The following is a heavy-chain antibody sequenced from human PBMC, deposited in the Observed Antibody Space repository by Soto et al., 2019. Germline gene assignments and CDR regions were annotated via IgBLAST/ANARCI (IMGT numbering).Heavy chain of an antibody. J-gene: IGHJ1*01. Sequence: GGSLRLSCAASGFTFSSYAMSWVRQAPGKGLEWVSAISGSGGSTYYADSVKGRFTISRDNSKNTLYLQMNSLRAEDTAVYYCAKRPEYCSGGSCYPRYFQHWGQGTLVTVSS. D-gene: IGHD2-15*01. CDR2: ISGSGGST. CDR1: GFTFSSYA. V-gene: IGHV3-23*01. CDR3: AKRPEYCSGGSCYPRYFQH.